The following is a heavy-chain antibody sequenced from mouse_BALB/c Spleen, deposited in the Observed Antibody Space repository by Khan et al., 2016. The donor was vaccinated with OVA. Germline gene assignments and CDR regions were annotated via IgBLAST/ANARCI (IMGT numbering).Heavy chain of an antibody. CDR2: IYPGSGNT. D-gene: IGHD2-2*01. CDR1: GYTFTDYY. J-gene: IGHJ3*01. CDR3: ARSGNGSFAY. V-gene: IGHV1-77*01. Sequence: VQLKQSGAELARPGASVKLSCKASGYTFTDYYLNWVKQRTGQGLEWIGDIYPGSGNTYYNERFKGKATLTADKSSSTAYMQLSSLTSEDAAVYFCARSGNGSFAYWGQGTLVTVSA.